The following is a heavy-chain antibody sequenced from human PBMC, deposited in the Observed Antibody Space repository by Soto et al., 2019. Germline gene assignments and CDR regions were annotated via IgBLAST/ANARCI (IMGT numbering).Heavy chain of an antibody. Sequence: QVQLVQSGAEVKKPGASVKVSCKASGYTFTSYDINWVRQATGQGLEWMGWMNPDSGNTGYAQKFQGRVTMTRNTSISTAYMELSSLRSEDTAVYYCARVSGSYYGNWFDPWGQGTLVTVSS. CDR2: MNPDSGNT. J-gene: IGHJ5*02. D-gene: IGHD1-26*01. V-gene: IGHV1-8*01. CDR3: ARVSGSYYGNWFDP. CDR1: GYTFTSYD.